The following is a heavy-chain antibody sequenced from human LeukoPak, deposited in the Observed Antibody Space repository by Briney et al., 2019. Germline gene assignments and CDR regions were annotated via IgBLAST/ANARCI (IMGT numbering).Heavy chain of an antibody. V-gene: IGHV3-23*01. Sequence: GGSLRLSCAASGFTFSTYAMSWVRQAPGKGLEWVSLISGSASSTYYADSVKGRFTISRDNARNSLYPQMDSLRAEDTAVYYCARENILEDTSTVDYWGQGTLVTVSS. J-gene: IGHJ4*02. CDR3: ARENILEDTSTVDY. CDR2: ISGSASST. D-gene: IGHD5-12*01. CDR1: GFTFSTYA.